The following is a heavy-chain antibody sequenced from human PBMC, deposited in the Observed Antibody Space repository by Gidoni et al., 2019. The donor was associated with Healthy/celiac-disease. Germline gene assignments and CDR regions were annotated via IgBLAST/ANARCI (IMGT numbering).Heavy chain of an antibody. V-gene: IGHV4-34*01. CDR3: ARGGIQLWYSTFYYYYGMDV. CDR1: GGSFRGYY. J-gene: IGHJ6*02. CDR2: INHSGST. D-gene: IGHD5-18*01. Sequence: QVQLQQWGAGLLKPAETLSLTCAVYGGSFRGYYWSWIRQPPGKGLEWIGEINHSGSTNYNPSLKSRVTISVDTSKNQFSLKLSSVTAADTAVYYCARGGIQLWYSTFYYYYGMDVWGQGTTVTVSS.